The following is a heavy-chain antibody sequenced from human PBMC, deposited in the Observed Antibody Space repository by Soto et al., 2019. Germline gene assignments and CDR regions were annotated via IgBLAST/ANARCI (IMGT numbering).Heavy chain of an antibody. V-gene: IGHV4-30-4*01. CDR2: IYYSGTT. D-gene: IGHD2-2*01. CDR1: GGSISSGDYY. J-gene: IGHJ4*02. CDR3: ARYCNSSSCSDFDY. Sequence: PSETLSLTCTVSGGSISSGDYYWSWIRQPPGKGLEWIGYIYYSGTTYYNPSLKSRVTISVDTSKNQFSLKLSSVTAADTAVYYCARYCNSSSCSDFDYWGQGTLVTVSS.